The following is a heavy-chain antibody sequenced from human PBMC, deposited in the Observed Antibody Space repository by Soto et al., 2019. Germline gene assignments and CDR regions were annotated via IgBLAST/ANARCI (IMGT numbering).Heavy chain of an antibody. Sequence: SETLSLTCTVSNASIIHYYWSWIRQPPGKGPEWIGYIYYSGSTNYNPSLKSRVSMSVDMSRNQLSLTLNSVTAADTAVYYCASLLSLATTTRDLLAVCGQGTLVTVSS. CDR2: IYYSGST. J-gene: IGHJ3*01. CDR1: NASIIHYY. CDR3: ASLLSLATTTRDLLAV. D-gene: IGHD1-26*01. V-gene: IGHV4-59*01.